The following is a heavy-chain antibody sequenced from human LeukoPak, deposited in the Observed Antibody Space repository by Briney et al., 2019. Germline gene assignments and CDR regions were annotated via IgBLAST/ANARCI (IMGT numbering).Heavy chain of an antibody. Sequence: GGSLRLSCAASGFTFSSYAMHWVRQAPGKGLEWVAVISYDGSNKYYADSVKGRFTISRDNSKNTLYLQMNSLRAEDTAMYYCARDSCGGDCYLFDYWGQGTLVTVSS. V-gene: IGHV3-30-3*01. CDR3: ARDSCGGDCYLFDY. J-gene: IGHJ4*02. CDR1: GFTFSSYA. CDR2: ISYDGSNK. D-gene: IGHD2-21*02.